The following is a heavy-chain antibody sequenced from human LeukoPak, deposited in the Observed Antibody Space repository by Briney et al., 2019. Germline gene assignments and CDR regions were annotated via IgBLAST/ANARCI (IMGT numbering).Heavy chain of an antibody. D-gene: IGHD2-2*01. CDR3: AREVSDIVVVPAAMWYRNWFDP. Sequence: GAVKVSCMASRYTFLSYVISWVRQAPGQGVEWMGWISSYNGNTNYAQKLQGRVTMTTDTSTSPDYMELRSLRSDNTAVYYRAREVSDIVVVPAAMWYRNWFDPWRQGTLVTVSS. CDR1: RYTFLSYV. J-gene: IGHJ5*02. CDR2: ISSYNGNT. V-gene: IGHV1-18*01.